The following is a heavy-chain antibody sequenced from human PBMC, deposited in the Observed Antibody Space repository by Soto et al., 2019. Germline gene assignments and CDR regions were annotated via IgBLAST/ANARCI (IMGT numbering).Heavy chain of an antibody. CDR2: ISAYNGNT. Sequence: VASVKVSCKASGYTFTSYGISWVRQAPGQGLEWMGWISAYNGNTNYAQKLQGRVTMTTDTSTSTAYMELRSPRSDDTAVYYCARGGLWGYDFWSGYFGAYYYGMDVWGQGPTVTVSS. CDR3: ARGGLWGYDFWSGYFGAYYYGMDV. V-gene: IGHV1-18*01. J-gene: IGHJ6*02. CDR1: GYTFTSYG. D-gene: IGHD3-3*01.